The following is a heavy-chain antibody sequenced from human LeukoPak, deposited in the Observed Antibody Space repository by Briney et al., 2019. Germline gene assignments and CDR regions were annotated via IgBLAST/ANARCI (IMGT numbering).Heavy chain of an antibody. J-gene: IGHJ4*02. Sequence: GGSLRLSCAASGFTFSTYSMNWVRQAPGKGLEWVSPISSSSSYIHYADSVKGRFTISRDTAKNSLYLQMNSLRAEDTAVYYCARFGFWSGYWFDYWGQGTLVTVSS. CDR2: ISSSSSYI. CDR1: GFTFSTYS. V-gene: IGHV3-21*01. CDR3: ARFGFWSGYWFDY. D-gene: IGHD3-3*01.